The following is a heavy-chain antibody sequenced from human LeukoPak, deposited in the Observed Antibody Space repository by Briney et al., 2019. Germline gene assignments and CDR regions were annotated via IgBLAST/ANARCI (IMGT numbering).Heavy chain of an antibody. CDR3: ARIRHDSSGYSFDY. CDR1: GFSLSTRGMC. D-gene: IGHD3-22*01. CDR2: IDWDDDK. Sequence: RRSGPTLVNPTQTLTLTCTFSGFSLSTRGMCVSWIRQPPGKALAWLARIDWDDDKYYSTSLKTRLTISKDTSKNQVVLTMTNMDPVDTATYYCARIRHDSSGYSFDYWGQGTLVTVSS. J-gene: IGHJ4*02. V-gene: IGHV2-70*11.